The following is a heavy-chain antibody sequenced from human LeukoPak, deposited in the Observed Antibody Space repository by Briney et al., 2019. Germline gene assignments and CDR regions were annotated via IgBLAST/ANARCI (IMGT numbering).Heavy chain of an antibody. CDR1: GFTFSSYA. J-gene: IGHJ4*02. V-gene: IGHV3-74*03. D-gene: IGHD1-26*01. Sequence: GRSLRLSCAASGFTFSSYAMHWVRQAPGKGLVWVSRISGDGTNTLYADSVKGRFTISRDNARNTLHLQMNSLRADDTAVYYCVVGGGIYWGQGTLVTVS. CDR3: VVGGGIY. CDR2: ISGDGTNT.